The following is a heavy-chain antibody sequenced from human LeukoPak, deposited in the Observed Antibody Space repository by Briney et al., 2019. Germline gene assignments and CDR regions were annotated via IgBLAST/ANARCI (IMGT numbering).Heavy chain of an antibody. CDR3: ARERFTFLHNPGYSYGERNFGY. CDR1: GYTFTGYY. Sequence: ASVKVSCKASGYTFTGYYMHWVRQAPGQGLEWMGWINPNSGGTNYAQKFQGRVTMTRDTSISTAYMELSRLRSDDTAVYYCARERFTFLHNPGYSYGERNFGYWGQGTLVTVSS. D-gene: IGHD5-18*01. CDR2: INPNSGGT. J-gene: IGHJ4*02. V-gene: IGHV1-2*02.